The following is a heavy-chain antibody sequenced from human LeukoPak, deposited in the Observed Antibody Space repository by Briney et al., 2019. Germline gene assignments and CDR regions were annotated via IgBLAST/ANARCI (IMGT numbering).Heavy chain of an antibody. Sequence: GASVKVSCKASGYTFTGYYMHCVRQAPGQGLEWMGWINPNSGGTNYAQKFQGRVTMTRDTSISTAYMEVSRLRSDDTAVYYCARGGHSVVVIAIFAFDIWGQGTMVTVSS. V-gene: IGHV1-2*02. D-gene: IGHD2-21*01. CDR1: GYTFTGYY. J-gene: IGHJ3*02. CDR2: INPNSGGT. CDR3: ARGGHSVVVIAIFAFDI.